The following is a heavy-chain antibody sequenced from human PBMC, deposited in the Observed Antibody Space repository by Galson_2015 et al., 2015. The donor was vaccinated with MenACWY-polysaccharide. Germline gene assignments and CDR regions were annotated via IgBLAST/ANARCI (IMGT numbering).Heavy chain of an antibody. Sequence: SLRLSCAASGFTFSGSAMHWVRQASGKGLEWVGRIRSKANSYATAYAASVKGRFTISRDDSKNTAYLQMNSLKTDDTAVYYCTRQRLQDWYFYLWGRGTLVTVSS. J-gene: IGHJ2*01. CDR3: TRQRLQDWYFYL. D-gene: IGHD4-11*01. V-gene: IGHV3-73*01. CDR1: GFTFSGSA. CDR2: IRSKANSYAT.